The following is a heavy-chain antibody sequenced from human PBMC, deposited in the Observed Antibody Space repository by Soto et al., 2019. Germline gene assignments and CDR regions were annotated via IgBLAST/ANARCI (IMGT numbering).Heavy chain of an antibody. Sequence: GGSLRLSCASSGFTFSSYAMHWVRQAPGKGLEWVAVISYDGSNKYYADSVKGRFTISRDNSKNTLYLQMNSLRAEDTAVYYCARVGTLGGYDILTVYCNYYYYYGMDVWGQGTTVTVSS. CDR1: GFTFSSYA. V-gene: IGHV3-30-3*01. J-gene: IGHJ6*02. D-gene: IGHD3-9*01. CDR2: ISYDGSNK. CDR3: ARVGTLGGYDILTVYCNYYYYYGMDV.